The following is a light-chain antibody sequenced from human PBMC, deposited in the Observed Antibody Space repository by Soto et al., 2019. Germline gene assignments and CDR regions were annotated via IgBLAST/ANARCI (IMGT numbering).Light chain of an antibody. CDR1: SSDVGGYNY. CDR2: EVS. J-gene: IGLJ3*02. Sequence: QSALTQPASVSGSPGQSITISCTGTSSDVGGYNYVSWYQQHPGKAPKVMIYEVSNRPSGVSNRFSGSKSGNTASLTISGLQAEDEADYYCSSYTRSSTGVFGGGTKLTVL. CDR3: SSYTRSSTGV. V-gene: IGLV2-14*01.